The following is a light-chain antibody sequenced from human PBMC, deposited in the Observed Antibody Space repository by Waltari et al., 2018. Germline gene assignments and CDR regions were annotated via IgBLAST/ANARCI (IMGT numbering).Light chain of an antibody. Sequence: QSALTQPPSASGSPGQSVTIPCPGTIDDVGGYNYVSWYQQHPGKAPNLMIYDVTKRPSGVPDRFSGSKSGNTASLTVSGLQAEDEADYYCSSYAGSNTWVFGGGTKLTVL. CDR2: DVT. CDR1: IDDVGGYNY. CDR3: SSYAGSNTWV. V-gene: IGLV2-8*01. J-gene: IGLJ3*02.